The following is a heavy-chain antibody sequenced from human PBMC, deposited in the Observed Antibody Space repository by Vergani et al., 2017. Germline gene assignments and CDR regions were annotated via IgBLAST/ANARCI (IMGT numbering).Heavy chain of an antibody. CDR3: ARDRGYSSSGNDAFDI. CDR2: IIPIFGTA. CDR1: GGTFSSYA. Sequence: VQLVESGAEVKKPGSSVKVSCKASGGTFSSYAISWVRQAPGQGLEWMGRIIPIFGTANYAQKFQGRVTITADESTSTAYMELSSLRSEDTAVYYCARDRGYSSSGNDAFDIWGQGTMVTVSS. D-gene: IGHD6-6*01. J-gene: IGHJ3*02. V-gene: IGHV1-69*18.